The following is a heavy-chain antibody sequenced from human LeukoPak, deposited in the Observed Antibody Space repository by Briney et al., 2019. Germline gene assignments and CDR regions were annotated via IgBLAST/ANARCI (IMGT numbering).Heavy chain of an antibody. V-gene: IGHV3-23*01. CDR3: AKVREYYDISRGANDAFDI. J-gene: IGHJ3*02. D-gene: IGHD3-9*01. Sequence: GGSLRLSCAASGFTFSSYAMSWVRQAPGKGLEWVSAISGSGGSTYYADSVEGRFTISRDNSKNTLYLQMNSLRAEDTAVYYCAKVREYYDISRGANDAFDIWGQGTMVTVSS. CDR1: GFTFSSYA. CDR2: ISGSGGST.